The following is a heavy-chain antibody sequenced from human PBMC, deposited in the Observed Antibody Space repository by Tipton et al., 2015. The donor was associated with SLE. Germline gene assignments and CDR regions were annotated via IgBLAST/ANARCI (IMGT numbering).Heavy chain of an antibody. CDR1: GGSISSYY. D-gene: IGHD3-22*01. V-gene: IGHV4-59*08. CDR3: ARHDGYYDRTFQH. J-gene: IGHJ1*01. CDR2: MYYSGST. Sequence: LRLSCTVSGGSISSYYWSWIRQPPGKGLEWIGYMYYSGSTNYSPSLKSRVTMSVDTSKNQFSLKLSSVTAADTAVYYCARHDGYYDRTFQHWGQGTLVTVSS.